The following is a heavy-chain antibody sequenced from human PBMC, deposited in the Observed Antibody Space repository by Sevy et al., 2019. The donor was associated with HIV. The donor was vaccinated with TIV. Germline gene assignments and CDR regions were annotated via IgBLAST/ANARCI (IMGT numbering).Heavy chain of an antibody. V-gene: IGHV4-59*08. CDR3: AGENAWGRGYS. J-gene: IGHJ4*02. CDR1: GGSITSLY. Sequence: SETLSLTCTVSGGSITSLYWNWIRQPPGKGLEWIPNIYYNGHINYNPSLKSRFTLSLDTSKNQFSQRLSSVTAADTAMYYCAGENAWGRGYSWGQGTLVTVSS. D-gene: IGHD1-26*01. CDR2: IYYNGHI.